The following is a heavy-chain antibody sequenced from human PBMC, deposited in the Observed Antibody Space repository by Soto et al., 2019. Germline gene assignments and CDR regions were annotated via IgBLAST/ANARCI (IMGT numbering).Heavy chain of an antibody. J-gene: IGHJ6*02. Sequence: QVQLVESGGGVVQPGRSLRLSCAASGFTFSYHALNWVRQAPGKGLEWVAVISYAGDNKYIAESVKGRFTISRDNSKNTVSLPMNSLRAEDTAMYFCARGTTTSAFSAMDVWGQGTTVTVSS. CDR1: GFTFSYHA. CDR3: ARGTTTSAFSAMDV. V-gene: IGHV3-30-3*01. CDR2: ISYAGDNK. D-gene: IGHD1-1*01.